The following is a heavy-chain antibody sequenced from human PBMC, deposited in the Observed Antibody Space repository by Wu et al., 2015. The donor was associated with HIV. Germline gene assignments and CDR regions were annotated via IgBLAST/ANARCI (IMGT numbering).Heavy chain of an antibody. CDR2: INPNNGGT. CDR3: ARGPGFSN. CDR1: GYTFSSYF. V-gene: IGHV1-2*02. J-gene: IGHJ4*02. Sequence: QVRLVQSGTEVAKPGASVKISCQASGYTFSSYFMHWVRQAPGQGLEWMGIINPNNGGTNYAQKFQGRVTMTRDTSISTAYMELSRLTSDDTAVYYCARGPGFSNWGQGTLVTVSS. D-gene: IGHD2/OR15-2a*01.